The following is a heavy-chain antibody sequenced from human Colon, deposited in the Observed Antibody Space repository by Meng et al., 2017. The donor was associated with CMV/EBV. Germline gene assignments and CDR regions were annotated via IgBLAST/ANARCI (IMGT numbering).Heavy chain of an antibody. CDR3: ARQRENYYYYGMDV. J-gene: IGHJ6*02. CDR2: IRHSGLT. V-gene: IGHV4-34*10. Sequence: SETLSLTCAVSGGPFTGFHWNWIRQSPGKGLEWIGEIRHSGLTSHNPSLKSRITMSLDTSKSQFYLEVRSVVAADTAVYYCARQRENYYYYGMDVWSHGAMVTVSS. D-gene: IGHD5-24*01. CDR1: GGPFTGFH.